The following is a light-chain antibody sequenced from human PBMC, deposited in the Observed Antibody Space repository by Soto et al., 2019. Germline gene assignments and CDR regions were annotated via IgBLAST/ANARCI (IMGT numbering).Light chain of an antibody. CDR2: AAS. V-gene: IGKV1-27*01. CDR1: QDIRNF. J-gene: IGKJ3*01. Sequence: DIQMTQSPTSLSASVGDRVTITCRASQDIRNFVAWYQQKPGKAPKLLIYAASTLPSGVPSRFSGSGSGTAFTLTINSLQPEDVATYSCQKYSSVPVFGPGTKVEIK. CDR3: QKYSSVPV.